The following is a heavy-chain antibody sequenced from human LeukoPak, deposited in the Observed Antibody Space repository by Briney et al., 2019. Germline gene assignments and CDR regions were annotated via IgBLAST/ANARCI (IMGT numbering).Heavy chain of an antibody. D-gene: IGHD3-16*01. J-gene: IGHJ4*02. Sequence: PSETLSLTCAVSGDSITSSKWWSWVRPSPEKGLEWIGEIYHSGATNYNPSLKSRVTMSVDKSKNQFSLNLSSVTAADTAVYYCASGSHAVTTYFDYWGQGTLVTVSS. V-gene: IGHV4-4*02. CDR1: GDSITSSKW. CDR3: ASGSHAVTTYFDY. CDR2: IYHSGAT.